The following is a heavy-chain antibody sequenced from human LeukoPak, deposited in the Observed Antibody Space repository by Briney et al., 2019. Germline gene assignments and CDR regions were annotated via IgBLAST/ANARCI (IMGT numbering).Heavy chain of an antibody. CDR1: GYTFTSYY. CDR3: ARRGYCSSTSCYNEDY. V-gene: IGHV1-46*01. J-gene: IGHJ4*02. D-gene: IGHD2-2*01. Sequence: GASVKVSCKASGYTFTSYYMHWVRQAPGQGLEWMGIINPSGGSTSYAQKFQGRVTMTRDTSTSTVYMELSSLRSEDTAVYYCARRGYCSSTSCYNEDYWGQGTLVTVSS. CDR2: INPSGGST.